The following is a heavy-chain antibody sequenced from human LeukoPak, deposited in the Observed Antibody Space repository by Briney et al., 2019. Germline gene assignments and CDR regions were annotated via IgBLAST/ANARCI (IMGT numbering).Heavy chain of an antibody. Sequence: SETLSLTCTVSGGSISSSSYYWGWIRQPPGKGLEWIGYIYYSGSTNYNPSLKSRVTISVDTSKNQFSLKLSSVTAADTAVYYCARDLGGYSYGYDYYGMDVWGQGTTVTVSS. CDR2: IYYSGST. J-gene: IGHJ6*02. CDR3: ARDLGGYSYGYDYYGMDV. D-gene: IGHD5-18*01. V-gene: IGHV4-61*01. CDR1: GGSISSSSYY.